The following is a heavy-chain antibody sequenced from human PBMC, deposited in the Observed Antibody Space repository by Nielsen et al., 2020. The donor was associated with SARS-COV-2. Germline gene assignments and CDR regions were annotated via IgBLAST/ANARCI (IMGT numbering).Heavy chain of an antibody. D-gene: IGHD5-18*01. V-gene: IGHV3-33*01. CDR1: GFTFSSYG. CDR2: IWYDGSNK. Sequence: GGSLRLSCAASGFTFSSYGMHWVRQAPGKGLEWVAVIWYDGSNKYYADSVKGRFTISRDNSKNTLYLQMNSLRAEDTAVYYCARDGYGTYYYYYYMDVWGKGTTVTVSS. CDR3: ARDGYGTYYYYYYMDV. J-gene: IGHJ6*03.